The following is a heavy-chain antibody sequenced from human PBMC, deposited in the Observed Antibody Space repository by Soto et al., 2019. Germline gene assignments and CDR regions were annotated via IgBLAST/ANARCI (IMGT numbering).Heavy chain of an antibody. V-gene: IGHV3-30-3*01. D-gene: IGHD2-2*01. CDR3: AREYCSSTSCYGGRGYYYYYYMDV. J-gene: IGHJ6*03. CDR1: GFTFSSYA. CDR2: ISYDGSNK. Sequence: GGSLRLSCAASGFTFSSYAMHWVRQAPGKGLEWVAVISYDGSNKYYADSVKGRFTISRDNSKNTLYLQMNSLRAEDTAVYYCAREYCSSTSCYGGRGYYYYYYMDVWGKGTTVTVSS.